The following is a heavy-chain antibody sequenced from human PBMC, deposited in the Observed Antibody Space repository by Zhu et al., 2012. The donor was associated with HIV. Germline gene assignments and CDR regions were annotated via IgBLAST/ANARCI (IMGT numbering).Heavy chain of an antibody. CDR2: IYTSGST. CDR3: ARENXNQFLKDNFDY. J-gene: IGHJ4*02. CDR1: GASISSYY. Sequence: QVQLQESGPGLVKPSETLSLTCTVSGASISSYYWSWIRQPAGKGLEWIGRIYTSGSTDYNPSLKSRVAMSVDTSKSQFSLKLSSVTAADTAVYYCARENXNQFLKDNFDYWGQGTLVTVSS. V-gene: IGHV4-4*07.